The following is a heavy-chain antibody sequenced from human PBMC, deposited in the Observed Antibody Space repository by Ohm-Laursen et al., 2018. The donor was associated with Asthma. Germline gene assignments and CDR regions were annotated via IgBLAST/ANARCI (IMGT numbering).Heavy chain of an antibody. D-gene: IGHD2-21*02. CDR3: ARDVSAAPSIVVVTAADC. Sequence: GSLRLSCAASGFTFADYALAWVRQAPGKGLEWVASMSGRSPNTYYAESVRGRFTISRDNLRNTLYLQMDSLRVDDTAVYFCARDVSAAPSIVVVTAADCWGHGTLVTVSA. CDR1: GFTFADYA. CDR2: MSGRSPNT. V-gene: IGHV3-23*01. J-gene: IGHJ4*01.